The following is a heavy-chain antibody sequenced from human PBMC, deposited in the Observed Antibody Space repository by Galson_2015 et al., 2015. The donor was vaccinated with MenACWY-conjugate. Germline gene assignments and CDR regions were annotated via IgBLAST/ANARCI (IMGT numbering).Heavy chain of an antibody. CDR2: MYSGGTR. CDR3: ARESGTTAATFDY. Sequence: SLRLSYAVSGFAVFTNYVAWVRQAPGKGLEWVSVMYSGGTREYADSVKGRFTISRDSSKNTLYLEMNNLRAEDTAMYYCARESGTTAATFDYWGQGTLVTVSS. CDR1: GFAVFTNY. J-gene: IGHJ4*02. D-gene: IGHD1/OR15-1a*01. V-gene: IGHV3-53*01.